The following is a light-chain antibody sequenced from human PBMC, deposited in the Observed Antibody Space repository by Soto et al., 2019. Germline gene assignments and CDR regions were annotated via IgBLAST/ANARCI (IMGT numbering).Light chain of an antibody. CDR2: GAS. J-gene: IGKJ1*01. Sequence: EILVTQSPATLSVSPGERATLSCRASQSVDGNLAWYQQKPGQAPRLLIYGASTRATGISARFSGSGSGTEFTLTISSLQSEDFGVYYRQQYNNWWTFGQGTKVDIK. V-gene: IGKV3-15*01. CDR3: QQYNNWWT. CDR1: QSVDGN.